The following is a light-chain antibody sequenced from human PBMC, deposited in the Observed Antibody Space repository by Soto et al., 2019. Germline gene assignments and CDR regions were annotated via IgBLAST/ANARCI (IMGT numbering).Light chain of an antibody. J-gene: IGKJ2*01. CDR3: QQYYITPET. CDR1: QSVLYSSNNKNY. V-gene: IGKV4-1*01. Sequence: DLVMTQSPDSLAVSLGERATINCKSSQSVLYSSNNKNYLAWYQQKPGQPPKLLIYWASTRESGVPDRFSGSGSGTDFTLTISSLQAEDVAVYYCQQYYITPETFGQGTKLEIK. CDR2: WAS.